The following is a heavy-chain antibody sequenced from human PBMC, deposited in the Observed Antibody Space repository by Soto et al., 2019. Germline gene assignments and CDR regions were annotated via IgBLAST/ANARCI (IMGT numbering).Heavy chain of an antibody. CDR3: AALRRSSGWWYAFDI. J-gene: IGHJ3*02. CDR2: ISAYNGNT. Sequence: ASVKVSCKASGYTFTSYGISWVRQAPGQGLEWMGWISAYNGNTNYAQKLQGRVTMTTDTSTSTAYMELRSLRSDDTAVYYCAALRRSSGWWYAFDIWGQGTMVTVSS. CDR1: GYTFTSYG. D-gene: IGHD6-19*01. V-gene: IGHV1-18*01.